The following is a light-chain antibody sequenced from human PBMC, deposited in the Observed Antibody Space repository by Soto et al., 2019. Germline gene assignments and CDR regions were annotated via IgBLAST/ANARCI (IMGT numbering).Light chain of an antibody. Sequence: DIQMTQSPSTLSASVEDRVTITCRASQSISSWLAWYQQKPGKAPKLLIYKASSLESGVPSRFSGSGSGTDFTLTISSLQPDDFATYYCQQYNSYWTFGQGTKVEIK. CDR2: KAS. CDR1: QSISSW. V-gene: IGKV1-5*03. CDR3: QQYNSYWT. J-gene: IGKJ1*01.